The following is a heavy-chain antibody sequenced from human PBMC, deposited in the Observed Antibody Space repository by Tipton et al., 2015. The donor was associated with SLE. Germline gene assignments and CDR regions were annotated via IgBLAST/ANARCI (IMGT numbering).Heavy chain of an antibody. J-gene: IGHJ6*02. Sequence: SLRLSCAASGFTFSSYGMHWVRQAPGKGLEWVAFIRYDGSNKYYADSVKGRFTISRDNAKNSLYLQMNSLRDEDTAVYYCARGETWPHDYYYGMDVWGQGTTVTVSS. V-gene: IGHV3-30*02. CDR2: IRYDGSNK. CDR1: GFTFSSYG. CDR3: ARGETWPHDYYYGMDV.